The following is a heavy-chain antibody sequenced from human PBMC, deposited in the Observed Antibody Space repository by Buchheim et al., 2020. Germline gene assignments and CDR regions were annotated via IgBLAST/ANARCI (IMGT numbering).Heavy chain of an antibody. CDR1: GGSISSGSYY. J-gene: IGHJ4*02. V-gene: IGHV4-61*02. D-gene: IGHD3-3*01. CDR3: ARETYYDFWSGYPGGFDY. CDR2: IYTSGST. Sequence: QVQLQESGPGLVKPSQTLSLTCTVSGGSISSGSYYWSWIRQPAGKGLEWIGRIYTSGSTNYNPSLKSRVTISVDTSKNQFSLKLSSVTAADTAVYYCARETYYDFWSGYPGGFDYWGQGTL.